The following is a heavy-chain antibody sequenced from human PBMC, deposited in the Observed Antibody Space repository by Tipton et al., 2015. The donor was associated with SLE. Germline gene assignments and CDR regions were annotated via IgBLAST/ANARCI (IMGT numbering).Heavy chain of an antibody. V-gene: IGHV4-30-4*08. CDR2: IYYSGST. CDR3: ATSGSGGYSYGYDH. Sequence: TLSLTCTVSGGSISSGDYYWSWIRQPPGKGLEWIGYIYYSGSTYYNPSLKSRVTISVDTSKNQFSLKLSSVTAADTAAYYCATSGSGGYSYGYDHWGQGTLVTVSS. D-gene: IGHD5-18*01. J-gene: IGHJ5*02. CDR1: GGSISSGDYY.